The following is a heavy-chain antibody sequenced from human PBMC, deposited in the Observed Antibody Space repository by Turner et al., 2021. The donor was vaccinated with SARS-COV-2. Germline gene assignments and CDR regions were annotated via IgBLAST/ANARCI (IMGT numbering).Heavy chain of an antibody. V-gene: IGHV4-39*01. J-gene: IGHJ6*03. CDR3: ARVKSTVTTYYYYYMDV. CDR1: DGSISSSSYY. Sequence: QLQLQESGPGLVKPSETLSLTCSVSDGSISSSSYYWGWIRQPPGKGPEWIGSVYYRGNTYYNPSLESRVTISVDTSNNQFSLKLNSVTAADTAVYYCARVKSTVTTYYYYYMDVWGKGTTVTVSS. D-gene: IGHD4-4*01. CDR2: VYYRGNT.